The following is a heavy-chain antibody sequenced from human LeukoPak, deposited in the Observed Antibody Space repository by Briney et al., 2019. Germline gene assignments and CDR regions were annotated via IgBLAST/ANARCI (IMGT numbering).Heavy chain of an antibody. CDR2: ISSSSYI. CDR1: GFTFSSYS. J-gene: IGHJ4*02. D-gene: IGHD3-22*01. Sequence: GGSLRLSCAASGFTFSSYSMNWVRQAPGKGLEWVSSISSSSYIYYADSVKGRFTISRDNAKNSLYLQMNSLRAEDTAVYYCARDLTYYYDSSGYVDYWGQGTLVTVSS. V-gene: IGHV3-21*01. CDR3: ARDLTYYYDSSGYVDY.